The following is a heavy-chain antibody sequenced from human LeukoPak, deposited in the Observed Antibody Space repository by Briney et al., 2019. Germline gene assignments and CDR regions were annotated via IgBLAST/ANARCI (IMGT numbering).Heavy chain of an antibody. J-gene: IGHJ4*02. CDR3: ARVGVTMVRGVITKGYFDY. CDR1: GGSISRYY. V-gene: IGHV4-59*01. CDR2: IYYSGST. Sequence: SETLSLTCTVSGGSISRYYWSWIRQPPGKGLEWIGYIYYSGSTNYNPSLKSRVTISVDTSKNQFSLKLSSVTAADTAVYYCARVGVTMVRGVITKGYFDYWGQGTLVTVSS. D-gene: IGHD3-10*01.